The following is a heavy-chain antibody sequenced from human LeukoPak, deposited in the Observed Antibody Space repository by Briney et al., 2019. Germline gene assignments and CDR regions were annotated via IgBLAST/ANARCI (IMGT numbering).Heavy chain of an antibody. Sequence: GGSLRLSCAASGVTFSSYWMHWVRQAPGQGLVWVSRINSDGSSTSYADSVRGRFTISRDNAKNTLYLQMKSLRAEDTAVYYCARGTLYYYYGMDVWGQGTTVTVSS. CDR2: INSDGSST. CDR3: ARGTLYYYYGMDV. J-gene: IGHJ6*02. CDR1: GVTFSSYW. V-gene: IGHV3-74*01.